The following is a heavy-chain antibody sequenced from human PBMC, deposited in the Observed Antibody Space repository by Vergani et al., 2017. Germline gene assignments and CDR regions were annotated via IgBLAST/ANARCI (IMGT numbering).Heavy chain of an antibody. Sequence: EVQLVESGGGLVQPGGSLRLSCAASGFTFSSYWMSWVRQAPGKELEWVANIKQDGSEKYYVDSVKGRFTISRDNAKNSLYLQMNSLRAEDTAVYYCAGDQTSYGDYTTVYWGQGTLVTVSS. CDR3: AGDQTSYGDYTTVY. CDR2: IKQDGSEK. D-gene: IGHD4-17*01. V-gene: IGHV3-7*01. CDR1: GFTFSSYW. J-gene: IGHJ4*02.